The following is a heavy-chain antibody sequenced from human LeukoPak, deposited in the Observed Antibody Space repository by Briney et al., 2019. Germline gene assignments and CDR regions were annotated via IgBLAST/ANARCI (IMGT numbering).Heavy chain of an antibody. J-gene: IGHJ4*02. Sequence: PGGSLRLSCAASGFTFSDYYMSWVRQAPGKGLEWVANIKQDGSEKYYVDSVKGRFTISRDNAKNSLYLQMNSLRAEDTAVYYCARESGGYSDNWGQGTLVTVSS. V-gene: IGHV3-7*01. CDR3: ARESGGYSDN. CDR1: GFTFSDYY. CDR2: IKQDGSEK. D-gene: IGHD4-23*01.